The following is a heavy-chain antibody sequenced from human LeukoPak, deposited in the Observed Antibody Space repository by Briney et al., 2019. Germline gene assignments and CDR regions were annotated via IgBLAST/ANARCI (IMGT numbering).Heavy chain of an antibody. CDR2: ISAYNGNT. D-gene: IGHD1-26*01. CDR1: GYTFTSYG. CDR3: ARDRSGSYYLGY. V-gene: IGHV1-18*01. Sequence: ASVKVACKASGYTFTSYGISWVRQAPGQGLEWMGWISAYNGNTNYAQKLQGRVTMTTDTSTSTAYMELRSLRSDDPAVYYCARDRSGSYYLGYWGQGTLVTVSS. J-gene: IGHJ4*02.